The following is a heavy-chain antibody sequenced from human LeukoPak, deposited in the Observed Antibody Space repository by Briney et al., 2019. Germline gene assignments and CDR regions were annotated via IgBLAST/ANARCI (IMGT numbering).Heavy chain of an antibody. J-gene: IGHJ6*02. Sequence: SETLSLTCAVYGGSFSGYYWSWIRQPPGKGLEWIGEINHSGSTNYNPSLKSRVTISVDTSKNQFSLKLSSVTAADTAVYYCARGKGARGTYGSGSYPYYYYGMDVWGQGTTVTVPS. D-gene: IGHD3-10*01. CDR3: ARGKGARGTYGSGSYPYYYYGMDV. CDR2: INHSGST. CDR1: GGSFSGYY. V-gene: IGHV4-34*01.